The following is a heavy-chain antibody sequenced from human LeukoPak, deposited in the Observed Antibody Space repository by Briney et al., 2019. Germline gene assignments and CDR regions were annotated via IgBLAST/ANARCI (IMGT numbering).Heavy chain of an antibody. V-gene: IGHV1-18*04. D-gene: IGHD2-2*02. CDR1: GYTFTGYY. Sequence: ASVKVSCKASGYTFTGYYMHWVRQAPGQGLEWMGWISVYNGNTNYAQNLQGRVTLTTDTSTSTAYMELRSLRSDDKALYYCARTCSSSSCYMVHWGQGTLVTVSS. CDR3: ARTCSSSSCYMVH. J-gene: IGHJ4*02. CDR2: ISVYNGNT.